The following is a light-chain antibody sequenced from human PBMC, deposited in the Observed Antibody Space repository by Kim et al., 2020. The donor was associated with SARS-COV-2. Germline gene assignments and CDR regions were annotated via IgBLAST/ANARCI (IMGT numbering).Light chain of an antibody. V-gene: IGLV3-1*01. CDR3: QAWDSSTVV. Sequence: SYELTQPPSVSVSPGQTASITCSGDKLGDRYISWYQQNPGQSPVLVIYQDTKRPSGIPERFSGSNSENTATLTISGTQAMDEADYYCQAWDSSTVVFGGG. CDR2: QDT. CDR1: KLGDRY. J-gene: IGLJ2*01.